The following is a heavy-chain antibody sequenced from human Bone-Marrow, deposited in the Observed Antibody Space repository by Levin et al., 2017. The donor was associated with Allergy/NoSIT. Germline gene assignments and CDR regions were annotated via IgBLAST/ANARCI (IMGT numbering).Heavy chain of an antibody. V-gene: IGHV3-20*04. J-gene: IGHJ4*02. CDR3: AREYSSSWYRGYFDY. D-gene: IGHD6-13*01. Sequence: GGSLRLSCAASGFTFDDYGMSWVRQAPGKGLEWVSGINWNGGSTGYADSVKGRFTISRDNAKNSLYLQMNSLRAEDTALYYCAREYSSSWYRGYFDYWGQGTLVTVSS. CDR2: INWNGGST. CDR1: GFTFDDYG.